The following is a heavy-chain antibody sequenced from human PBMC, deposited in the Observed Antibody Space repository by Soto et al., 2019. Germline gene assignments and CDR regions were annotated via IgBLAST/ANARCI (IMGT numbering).Heavy chain of an antibody. CDR3: ERRYGGNFDY. D-gene: IGHD3-16*01. V-gene: IGHV4-59*01. CDR2: IYYSGST. Sequence: SETPSLTCSVSGGSIGSYYWSWIRQRPGKGLEWIGYIYYSGSTNYNPSLKSRVTISVDTSKNQFSLKLSSVTAADTAVYYCERRYGGNFDYWGQGTLVTVSS. CDR1: GGSIGSYY. J-gene: IGHJ4*01.